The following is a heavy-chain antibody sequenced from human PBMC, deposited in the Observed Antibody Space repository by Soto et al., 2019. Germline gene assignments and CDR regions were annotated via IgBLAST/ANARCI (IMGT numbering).Heavy chain of an antibody. V-gene: IGHV1-69*12. D-gene: IGHD3-10*02. CDR1: GGTFSNYA. J-gene: IGHJ4*02. Sequence: QVQLVQSGAEVKKPGSSVKVSCKASGGTFSNYAINWVRQAPGQGLEWMGGIIPMFGTAKYAQKFQGRATITADESASTAYMELSSLKIEDTAVYYCAKLSPSATAVPYWGQGTLVTVSS. CDR2: IIPMFGTA. CDR3: AKLSPSATAVPY.